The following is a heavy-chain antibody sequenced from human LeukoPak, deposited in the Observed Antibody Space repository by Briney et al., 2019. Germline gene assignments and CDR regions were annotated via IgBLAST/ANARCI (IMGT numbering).Heavy chain of an antibody. V-gene: IGHV3-21*01. D-gene: IGHD6-13*01. J-gene: IGHJ6*03. CDR2: ISSSIRYI. CDR3: ARETYSSSWYIGYYYYYYMDV. CDR1: GFTFSSYS. Sequence: GGSLRLSCSASGFTFSSYSMDRDRQAPGKGLEWVSSISSSIRYIYYADSLKGRFTISRDNAKNPMYLQMNSLRADDTAVYYCARETYSSSWYIGYYYYYYMDVWGKGTTVTVSS.